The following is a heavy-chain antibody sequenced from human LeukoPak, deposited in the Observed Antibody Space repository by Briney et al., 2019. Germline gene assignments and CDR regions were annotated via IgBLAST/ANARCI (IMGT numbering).Heavy chain of an antibody. Sequence: PSESLSLTCTVSGGSISSSTHYWGWLRPSPGKGLEWIGSMYNSGSISYNPSLRSRVTIPVDTSKHQFSLNFNSVTAADTALYFCARYETSGYFDIWGQGTMVTVSS. D-gene: IGHD3-22*01. CDR2: MYNSGSI. CDR1: GGSISSSTHY. CDR3: ARYETSGYFDI. V-gene: IGHV4-39*01. J-gene: IGHJ3*02.